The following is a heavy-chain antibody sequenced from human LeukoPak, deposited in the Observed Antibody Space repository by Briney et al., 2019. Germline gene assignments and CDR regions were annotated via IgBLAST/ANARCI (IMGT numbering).Heavy chain of an antibody. V-gene: IGHV1-18*01. CDR2: ISGYNGNT. CDR3: AVANIVVVPAANTPRNWFDP. D-gene: IGHD2-2*01. CDR1: GYTFTTYN. Sequence: ASVKVSCKASGYTFTTYNINWVRQAPGQGLEWMGWISGYNGNTNYAQKLQGRVTMTTDTSTSTAYMELRSLRSDDTAVYYCAVANIVVVPAANTPRNWFDPWGQGTLVTVSS. J-gene: IGHJ5*02.